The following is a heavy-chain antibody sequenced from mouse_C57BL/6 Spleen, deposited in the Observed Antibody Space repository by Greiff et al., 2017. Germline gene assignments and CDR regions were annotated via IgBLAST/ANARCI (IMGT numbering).Heavy chain of an antibody. V-gene: IGHV1-59*01. J-gene: IGHJ2*01. D-gene: IGHD2-4*01. CDR2: IDPSDSYT. CDR3: ARYDYGLGY. Sequence: VQLQQPGAELVRPGTSVKLSCKASGYTFTSYWMHWVKQRPGQGLEWIGVIDPSDSYTNYTQKFKGKATLTVDTSSSTAYMQLSSLTSEDSAVYYCARYDYGLGYWGQGTTRTVSS. CDR1: GYTFTSYW.